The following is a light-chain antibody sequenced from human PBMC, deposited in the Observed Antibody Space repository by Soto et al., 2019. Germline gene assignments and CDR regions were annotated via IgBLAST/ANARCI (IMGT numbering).Light chain of an antibody. J-gene: IGKJ4*01. Sequence: EIVLTQSPATLSLSPGERATLSCRASQSVSSYLAWYQQKPGQAPRLLIYDASNRATGIPARFSGSGSGTEFTLTISSLEPEDFAVYYCQQRSNWPFGGGTKVEIK. CDR1: QSVSSY. CDR3: QQRSNWP. CDR2: DAS. V-gene: IGKV3-11*01.